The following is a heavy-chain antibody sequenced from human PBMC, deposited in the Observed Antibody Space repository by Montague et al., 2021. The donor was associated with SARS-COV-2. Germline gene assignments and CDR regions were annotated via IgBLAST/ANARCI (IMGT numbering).Heavy chain of an antibody. CDR3: TRDRGRAAADNYYYGMDV. V-gene: IGHV4-59*13. J-gene: IGHJ6*02. CDR2: ISDSGRT. D-gene: IGHD6-13*01. Sequence: SETLSLTCTVSGDSIRSYHWTWIRQLPGKGLEWIGRISDSGRTIYNPSLKSRVTISVDTSKNQFFLNLSSMAAAATAIYYCTRDRGRAAADNYYYGMDVWGQGTTVTVSS. CDR1: GDSIRSYH.